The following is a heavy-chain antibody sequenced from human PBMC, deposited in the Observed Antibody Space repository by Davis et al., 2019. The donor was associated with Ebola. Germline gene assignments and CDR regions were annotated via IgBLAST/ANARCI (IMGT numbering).Heavy chain of an antibody. J-gene: IGHJ4*02. CDR1: GFTFSSYW. V-gene: IGHV3-7*03. CDR2: IKPDGSEK. D-gene: IGHD5-12*01. CDR3: ARDVVVATAGLYYFDY. Sequence: GESLKISCAASGFTFSSYWMSWVRQTPVKGLEWVANIKPDGSEKYYVDSVKGRFTISRDNAKNSLYLQMNSLRAEDTAVYYCARDVVVATAGLYYFDYWGQGTLVTVSS.